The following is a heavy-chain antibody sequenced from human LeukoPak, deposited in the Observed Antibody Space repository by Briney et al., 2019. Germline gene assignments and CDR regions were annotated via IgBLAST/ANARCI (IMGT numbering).Heavy chain of an antibody. CDR3: PRDVGGSDFAGLFDY. CDR1: GFPFSNYA. D-gene: IGHD1-26*01. J-gene: IGHJ4*02. Sequence: PGRSLRLSSVASGFPFSNYAMHWVRPAPGKGLEWVAGISYDGNSKYYSASVKGRFTISRDNSKNTLFLQMSSLRTEDTAVYFCPRDVGGSDFAGLFDYWGQGTLVTVSS. CDR2: ISYDGNSK. V-gene: IGHV3-30-3*01.